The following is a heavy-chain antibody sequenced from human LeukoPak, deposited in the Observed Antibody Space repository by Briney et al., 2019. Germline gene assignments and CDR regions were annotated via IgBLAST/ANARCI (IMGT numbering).Heavy chain of an antibody. J-gene: IGHJ4*02. Sequence: GSLRLSCGASGFSVSSTYMNWVRQAPGKGLEWVSSIYRDGTIYYGDSVKGRFTVSRDNSKNTLYLQMNSLRDEDTAVYYCAKDLSGSYCLDYWGQGTLVTVSS. CDR2: IYRDGTI. V-gene: IGHV3-53*01. CDR3: AKDLSGSYCLDY. D-gene: IGHD1-26*01. CDR1: GFSVSSTY.